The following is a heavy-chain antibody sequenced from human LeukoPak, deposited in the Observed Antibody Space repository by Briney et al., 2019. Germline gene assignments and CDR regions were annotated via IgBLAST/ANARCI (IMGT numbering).Heavy chain of an antibody. CDR3: ARDFNLIDYFYYYGMDV. CDR2: INPNSGGT. V-gene: IGHV1-2*02. J-gene: IGHJ6*02. Sequence: ASVKVSCKASGYTFTGYYMHWVRQAPGQGLEWMGWINPNSGGTNYAQKFQGRATMTRDTSISTAYMELSRLRSDDTAVYYCARDFNLIDYFYYYGMDVWGQGTTVTVSS. D-gene: IGHD3-22*01. CDR1: GYTFTGYY.